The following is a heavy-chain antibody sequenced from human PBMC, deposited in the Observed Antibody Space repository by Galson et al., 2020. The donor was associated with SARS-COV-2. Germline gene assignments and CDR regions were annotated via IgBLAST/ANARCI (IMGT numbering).Heavy chain of an antibody. CDR3: ATGIVGSRGN. Sequence: GGSLRLSCAASGFNFRSYSMHWVRQAPGKGLEWVASISSTSNSIYYADSVKGRFTISRDNAKKTLYLQMNSLRAEDTAVYYCATGIVGSRGNWGQGTLVTVSS. V-gene: IGHV3-21*01. CDR2: ISSTSNSI. D-gene: IGHD1-26*01. J-gene: IGHJ4*02. CDR1: GFNFRSYS.